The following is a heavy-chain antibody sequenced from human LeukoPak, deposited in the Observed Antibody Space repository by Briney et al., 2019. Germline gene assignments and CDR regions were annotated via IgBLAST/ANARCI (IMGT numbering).Heavy chain of an antibody. CDR1: GGTFNSYS. D-gene: IGHD5-24*01. CDR3: ASGSLGDGYGVGDYYQYMDV. Sequence: SVKVSFKASGGTFNSYSISWVRQAPGQGLEWMGGIMPLFGTANYAQEFQGRVTFTTDESASTAYMEVSSLRSEDTAVYYCASGSLGDGYGVGDYYQYMDVWGKGTTVTVSS. V-gene: IGHV1-69*05. CDR2: IMPLFGTA. J-gene: IGHJ6*03.